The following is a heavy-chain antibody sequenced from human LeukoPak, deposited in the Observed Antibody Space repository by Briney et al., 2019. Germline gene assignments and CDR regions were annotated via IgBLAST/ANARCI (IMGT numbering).Heavy chain of an antibody. CDR2: IYYSGST. V-gene: IGHV4-59*08. Sequence: SETLSLTCTVSGGSISSYYWSWIRQPPGKGLEWIGYIYYSGSTNYNPSLKSRVTISVDTSKNQFSLKLSSVTAADTAVYYCARFGSSWPEGFDPWGQGTLVTVSS. CDR1: GGSISSYY. J-gene: IGHJ5*02. D-gene: IGHD6-13*01. CDR3: ARFGSSWPEGFDP.